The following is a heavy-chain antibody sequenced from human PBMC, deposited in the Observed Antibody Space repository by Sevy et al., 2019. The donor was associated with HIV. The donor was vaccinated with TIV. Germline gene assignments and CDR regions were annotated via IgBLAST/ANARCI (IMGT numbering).Heavy chain of an antibody. CDR2: VKQDMSEK. CDR1: GFTFSSNW. V-gene: IGHV3-7*01. D-gene: IGHD4-17*01. CDR3: ARDLPPSATTVAHFDH. J-gene: IGHJ4*02. Sequence: GGSLRLSCATSGFTFSSNWMTWVRQAPGKGLEWVANVKQDMSEKYYADSVKGRFTISRDNAKNSLYLQMNSLRGEDTAVYYCARDLPPSATTVAHFDHWGQGTLVTVSS.